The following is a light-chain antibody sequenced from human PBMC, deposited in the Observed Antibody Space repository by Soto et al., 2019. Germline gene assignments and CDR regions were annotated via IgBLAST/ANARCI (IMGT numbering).Light chain of an antibody. CDR1: SSNIGAGYD. V-gene: IGLV1-40*01. CDR3: QSYDSSLSGHWV. CDR2: GNS. J-gene: IGLJ3*02. Sequence: QSVLTQPPSVSGAPGQRVTISCTGSSSNIGAGYDVHWYQQLPGTAPKLLIYGNSNRPSGVPDRFSGSKSGTSASLAITGLQAADEADYYCQSYDSSLSGHWVFGGGTKLTVL.